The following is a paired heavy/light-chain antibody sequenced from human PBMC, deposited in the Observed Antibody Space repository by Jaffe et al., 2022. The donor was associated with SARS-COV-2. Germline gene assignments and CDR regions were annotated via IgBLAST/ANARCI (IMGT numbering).Heavy chain of an antibody. J-gene: IGHJ6*03. CDR3: AREMVYGSGSYYYRGYYYYMDV. Sequence: QVQLVQSGAEVKKPGASVKVSCKASGYTFTSYAMHWVRQAPGQRLEWMGWINAGNGNTKYSQKFQGRVTITRDTSASTAYMELSSLRSEDTAVYYCAREMVYGSGSYYYRGYYYYMDVWGKGTTVTVSS. V-gene: IGHV1-3*01. CDR2: INAGNGNT. CDR1: GYTFTSYA. D-gene: IGHD3-10*01.
Light chain of an antibody. CDR1: QSISSY. J-gene: IGKJ2*02. Sequence: DIQMTQSPSSLSASVGDRVTITCRASQSISSYLNWYQQKPGKAPKLLIYAASSLQSGVPSRFSGSGSGTDFTLTISSLQPEDFATYYCQQSYSTPQCTFGQGTKLEIK. CDR2: AAS. V-gene: IGKV1-39*01. CDR3: QQSYSTPQCT.